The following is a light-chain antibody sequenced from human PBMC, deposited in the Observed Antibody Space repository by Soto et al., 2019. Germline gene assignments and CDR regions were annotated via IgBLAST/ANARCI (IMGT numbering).Light chain of an antibody. V-gene: IGKV3-11*01. CDR2: GAS. CDR1: QGITSY. J-gene: IGKJ4*01. CDR3: QQRTNWPLT. Sequence: EIVLTQSPATLSLSPGERATLSCRASQGITSYLAWYQQKPGQAPRLLIYGASNRATGIPARFSGSGSGTDFTLTISNLEPEDFVVYYCQQRTNWPLTFGGGTKVEIK.